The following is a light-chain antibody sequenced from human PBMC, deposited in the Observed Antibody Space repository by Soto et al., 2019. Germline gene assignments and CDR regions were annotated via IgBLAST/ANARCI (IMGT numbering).Light chain of an antibody. Sequence: EIVLTQSPGTLSLSPGETATLSCRASQTIGRNYLAWYQQKPGQAPRLLIFSTSTRATGIPERFSGGGSGTDFTLTISRLEPEDFAVYYCQQYVSSPWAFGQGTKVDVK. CDR3: QQYVSSPWA. J-gene: IGKJ1*01. CDR1: QTIGRNY. V-gene: IGKV3-20*01. CDR2: STS.